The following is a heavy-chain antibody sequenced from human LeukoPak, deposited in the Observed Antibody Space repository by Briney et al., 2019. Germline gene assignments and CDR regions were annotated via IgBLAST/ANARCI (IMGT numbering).Heavy chain of an antibody. V-gene: IGHV3-64*01. CDR2: ISSNGGST. CDR3: ARVRRVGQQLKGWFDP. J-gene: IGHJ5*02. D-gene: IGHD6-13*01. CDR1: GFTFSRYS. Sequence: PGGSLRLSCAASGFTFSRYSMHWVRQAPGKGLEYVSAISSNGGSTYYANPVKGRFTISGDNSKNTLYLQMGILRAEDLAVYYCARVRRVGQQLKGWFDPWGQGTLVTVSS.